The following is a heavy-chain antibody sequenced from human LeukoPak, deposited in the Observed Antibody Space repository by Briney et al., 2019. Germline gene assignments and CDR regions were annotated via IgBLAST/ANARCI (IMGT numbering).Heavy chain of an antibody. CDR2: ISYDGSHK. D-gene: IGHD2/OR15-2a*01. CDR1: GCTFSNYG. CDR3: AKCSVWYLSFFDY. Sequence: GGSLRLSCAVSGCTFSNYGIHWVREAPGKGLEWVALISYDGSHKYYADSVKGRYTISRDDSKNTLYLQMNSLRPEDTAVYYCAKCSVWYLSFFDYWGQGTLVTVSS. V-gene: IGHV3-30*18. J-gene: IGHJ4*02.